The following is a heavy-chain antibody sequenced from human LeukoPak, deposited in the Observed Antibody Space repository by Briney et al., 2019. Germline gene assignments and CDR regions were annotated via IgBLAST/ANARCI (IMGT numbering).Heavy chain of an antibody. CDR1: GFTFSSYA. Sequence: GSLRLSCAASGFTFSSYAMSWTRQPPGKGLEWIGYIYYSGSTNYNPSLKSRVTISVDTSKDQFSLKLSSVTAADTAVYYCARHTTVVTPVDYWGQGTLVTVSS. CDR2: IYYSGST. J-gene: IGHJ4*02. V-gene: IGHV4-59*08. CDR3: ARHTTVVTPVDY. D-gene: IGHD4-23*01.